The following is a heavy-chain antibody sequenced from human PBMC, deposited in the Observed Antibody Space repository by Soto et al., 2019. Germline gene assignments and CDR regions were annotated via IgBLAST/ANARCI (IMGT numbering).Heavy chain of an antibody. CDR1: GGPFSVYA. D-gene: IGHD1-26*01. CDR3: ARGKDRVGATVYYYYYYGMDV. J-gene: IGHJ6*01. CDR2: IIPIFGTA. V-gene: IGHV1-69*13. Sequence: ASGTVACKASGGPFSVYAISWVRQAPGPGLEWMGGIIPIFGTANYAQKFQGRVTITADESTSTAYMELSSLRSEDTAVYYCARGKDRVGATVYYYYYYGMDVWGKGPRSPSPQ.